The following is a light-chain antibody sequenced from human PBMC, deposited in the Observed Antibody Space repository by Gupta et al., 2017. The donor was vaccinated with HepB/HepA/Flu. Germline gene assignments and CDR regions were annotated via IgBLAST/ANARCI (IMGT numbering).Light chain of an antibody. CDR3: HSSDNSMRGLV. J-gene: IGLJ3*02. V-gene: IGLV1-40*01. Sequence: QSVLTQPPSVSGAPWQRVTISCTGSSSNIGAGYEVHWYQHLPGTAPKGVSVYNNNRPSGVTDRFSCSKSGNYASRAITGLQSEDEADDYCHSSDNSMRGLVFGGGTKLTVL. CDR2: YNN. CDR1: SSNIGAGYE.